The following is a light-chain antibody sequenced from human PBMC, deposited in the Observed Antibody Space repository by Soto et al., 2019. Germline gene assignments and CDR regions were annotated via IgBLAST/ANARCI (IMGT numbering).Light chain of an antibody. CDR2: DVS. Sequence: DIELTQSPSSLSASVGDRVTITCRASQSVSNRLAWYQQKPGKAPTLLIYDVSRWESGIPARFSGSGSGTEFTLTISSLQPDDFAAYYCQQYGTYFTFGQGTKVDIK. CDR3: QQYGTYFT. V-gene: IGKV1-5*01. J-gene: IGKJ3*01. CDR1: QSVSNR.